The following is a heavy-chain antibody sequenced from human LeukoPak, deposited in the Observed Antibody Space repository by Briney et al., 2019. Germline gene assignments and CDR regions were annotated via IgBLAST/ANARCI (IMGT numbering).Heavy chain of an antibody. CDR2: IIPIFGTA. V-gene: IGHV1-69*13. D-gene: IGHD3-10*01. CDR1: GGTFSSYA. J-gene: IGHJ4*02. Sequence: SVKVSCKASGGTFSSYAISWVRQAPGQGLEWMGGIIPIFGTANYAQKFQGRVTITAAESTSTAYMELSSLRSEDTAVYYCARESLGSTMVRGVIIDYWGQGTLVTVSS. CDR3: ARESLGSTMVRGVIIDY.